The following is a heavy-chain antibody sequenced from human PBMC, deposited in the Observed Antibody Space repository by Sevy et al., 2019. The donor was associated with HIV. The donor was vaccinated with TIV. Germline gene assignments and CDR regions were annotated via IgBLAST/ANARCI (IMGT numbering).Heavy chain of an antibody. V-gene: IGHV3-9*01. Sequence: GGSLRLSCAASGFNLDDYAMHWVRQAPGKGLEWVSGINWNSGSIAYADSVKGRFSISRDNAKNSLYLQLNSLGAEETAVYYCAKEYGGWYTSTWYFFDYWGQGTLVTVSS. J-gene: IGHJ4*02. CDR3: AKEYGGWYTSTWYFFDY. CDR2: INWNSGSI. CDR1: GFNLDDYA. D-gene: IGHD6-13*01.